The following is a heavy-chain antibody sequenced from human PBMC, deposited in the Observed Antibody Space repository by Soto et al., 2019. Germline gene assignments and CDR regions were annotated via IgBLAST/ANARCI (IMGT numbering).Heavy chain of an antibody. CDR2: ISWDGGST. CDR1: GFTFDDYT. V-gene: IGHV3-43*01. CDR3: AKDISRYCSGGSCYQYFDY. J-gene: IGHJ4*02. D-gene: IGHD2-15*01. Sequence: EVQLVESGGVVVQPGGSLRLSCAASGFTFDDYTMHWVRQAPGKGLEWVSLISWDGGSTYYADSVKGRFTISRDNSKNSLYLQMNGLRTEDTALYYCAKDISRYCSGGSCYQYFDYWGQGTLVTVSS.